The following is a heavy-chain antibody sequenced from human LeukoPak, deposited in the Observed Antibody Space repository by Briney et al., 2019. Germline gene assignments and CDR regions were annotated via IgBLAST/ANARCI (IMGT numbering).Heavy chain of an antibody. D-gene: IGHD6-13*01. J-gene: IGHJ3*02. Sequence: APVKVSCKASGGTFSSYAISWVRQAPGQGLEWMGGIIPIFGTANYAQKFQGRVTITADESTSTAYMELSSLRSEDTAVYYCASRSGRWYINAFDIWGQGTMVTVSS. CDR1: GGTFSSYA. V-gene: IGHV1-69*13. CDR2: IIPIFGTA. CDR3: ASRSGRWYINAFDI.